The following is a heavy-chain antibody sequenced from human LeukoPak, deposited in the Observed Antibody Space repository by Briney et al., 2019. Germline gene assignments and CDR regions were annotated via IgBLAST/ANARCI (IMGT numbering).Heavy chain of an antibody. CDR3: PKGGYSSGRYFYYYMDV. Sequence: GGSLRLSCADSGFTFCTYAMRCVRQAPGKGLGRVSTFSFNGVTTYYTDSAKGPFTISRDNSKNTVYLQMNNLRAEDTDVYYCPKGGYSSGRYFYYYMDVWGEGTTVSVPS. D-gene: IGHD5-18*01. J-gene: IGHJ6*03. V-gene: IGHV3-23*01. CDR2: FSFNGVTT. CDR1: GFTFCTYA.